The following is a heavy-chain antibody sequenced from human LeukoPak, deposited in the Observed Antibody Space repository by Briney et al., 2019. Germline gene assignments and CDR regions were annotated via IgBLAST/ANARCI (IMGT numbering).Heavy chain of an antibody. D-gene: IGHD6-13*01. CDR2: IYPGDSDT. CDR1: GYSFTSYW. V-gene: IGHV5-51*01. J-gene: IGHJ4*02. Sequence: GESLKISCKGSGYSFTSYWIGWVRQMPGKGLEWMGIIYPGDSDTRFSPSFQGQVTISADKSISTAYLQWSSLKASDAAMYYCARQIIAAAGTLAFDYWGQGTLVTVSS. CDR3: ARQIIAAAGTLAFDY.